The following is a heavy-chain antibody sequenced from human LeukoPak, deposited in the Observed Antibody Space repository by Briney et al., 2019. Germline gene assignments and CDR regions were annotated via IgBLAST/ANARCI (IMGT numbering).Heavy chain of an antibody. CDR1: GGSISSSGYY. D-gene: IGHD3-3*02. CDR2: IYHSGST. J-gene: IGHJ4*02. CDR3: ARQFSLAPYFFDY. Sequence: PSETLSLTCTVSGGSISSSGYYWGWIRQPPGKGLEWIGIIYHSGSTYYNPSLKSRVTISVDTSKNQFSLNLSSVTAADTAVYYCARQFSLAPYFFDYWGQGTLVTVSA. V-gene: IGHV4-39*01.